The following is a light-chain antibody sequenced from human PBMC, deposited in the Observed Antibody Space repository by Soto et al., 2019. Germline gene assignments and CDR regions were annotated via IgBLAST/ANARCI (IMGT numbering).Light chain of an antibody. V-gene: IGKV1-27*01. CDR2: AAS. Sequence: DIQMTQGPSSLSASVGDRVTITCRASQGISNYLAWYQQKPGKVPKLLIYAASTLQSGVPSRFSGSGSGTDFTLTISILQPEDVATYYCQKYNSAPWTFGQGTKVDI. J-gene: IGKJ1*01. CDR3: QKYNSAPWT. CDR1: QGISNY.